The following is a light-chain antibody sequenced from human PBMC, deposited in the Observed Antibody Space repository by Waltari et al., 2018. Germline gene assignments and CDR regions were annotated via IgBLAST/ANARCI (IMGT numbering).Light chain of an antibody. CDR1: SSDVGAYNH. J-gene: IGLJ3*02. Sequence: QSALTQPRSVSGSPGQSVTISCTGTSSDVGAYNHVYLYQQHPGKAPKLMIYGVSKRPSGVPDRFSGSKSGDAASLTISGLQAEDEGDYYCCSYAGTYTVRVFGGGTKVTVL. V-gene: IGLV2-11*01. CDR3: CSYAGTYTVRV. CDR2: GVS.